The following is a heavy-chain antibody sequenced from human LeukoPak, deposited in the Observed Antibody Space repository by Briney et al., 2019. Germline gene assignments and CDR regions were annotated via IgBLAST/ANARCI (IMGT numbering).Heavy chain of an antibody. J-gene: IGHJ3*02. CDR2: ISYDGSNK. CDR3: AKEGGYCSGGSCFRAFDI. Sequence: GGSLRLSCAASGFTFSSCGMHWVRQAPGKGLEWVAVISYDGSNKYYADSVKGRFTISRDNSKNTLYLQMNSLRAEDTAVYYCAKEGGYCSGGSCFRAFDIWGQGTMVTVSS. D-gene: IGHD2-15*01. CDR1: GFTFSSCG. V-gene: IGHV3-30*18.